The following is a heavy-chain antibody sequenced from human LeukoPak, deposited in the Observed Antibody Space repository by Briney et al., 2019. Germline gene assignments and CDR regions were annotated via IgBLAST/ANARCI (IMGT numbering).Heavy chain of an antibody. Sequence: GGSLRLSCAASGFTFSSYWMSWVGQAPGKGLEWVANIKQDGSEMYYMDSVKGRFTISRDNAKTSLYLQMNSLRVEDTAVYYCARGLGYNIYWGQGTLVTVSS. CDR1: GFTFSSYW. CDR2: IKQDGSEM. D-gene: IGHD1-14*01. J-gene: IGHJ4*02. CDR3: ARGLGYNIY. V-gene: IGHV3-7*03.